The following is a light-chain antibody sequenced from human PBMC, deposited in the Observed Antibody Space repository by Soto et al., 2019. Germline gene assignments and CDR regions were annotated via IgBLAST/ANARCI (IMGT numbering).Light chain of an antibody. V-gene: IGKV3D-15*01. CDR1: QSVSSIY. CDR2: GAS. J-gene: IGKJ4*01. Sequence: IVLTHSPGTQTLSQWQRVTLSCGASQSVSSIYLAWYQQKPGQAPRLLIYGASSRATGIPDRFSGGGSGTEFTLTISSLQSEDFAVYYCQQYNNWPLTFGGGTKVDIK. CDR3: QQYNNWPLT.